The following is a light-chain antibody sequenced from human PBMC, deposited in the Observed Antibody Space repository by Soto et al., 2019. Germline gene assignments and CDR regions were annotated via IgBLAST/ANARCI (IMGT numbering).Light chain of an antibody. CDR1: NSEVGGYNY. V-gene: IGLV2-14*01. CDR3: SSYTSSSTLGYV. Sequence: QSVLTHPASVSGFPGPSITISFPRNNSEVGGYNYVSWYQQHPGKAPKLMIHDVSNRPSGVSNRFSGSKSGNTASLTISGLQAEDEADYYCSSYTSSSTLGYVFGTGTKVTVL. CDR2: DVS. J-gene: IGLJ1*01.